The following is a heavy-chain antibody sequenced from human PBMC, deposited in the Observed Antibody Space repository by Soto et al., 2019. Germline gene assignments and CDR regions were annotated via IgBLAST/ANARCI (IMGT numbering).Heavy chain of an antibody. D-gene: IGHD3-3*01. J-gene: IGHJ3*02. CDR3: ARLGRVTIFGVVIPDAFDI. CDR2: INHSGST. CDR1: GGSFSGYY. V-gene: IGHV4-34*01. Sequence: ETLSLTCAVYGGSFSGYYWSWIRQPPGKGLEWIGEINHSGSTNYNPSLKSRVTISVDTSKNQFSLKLSSVTAADTAVYYCARLGRVTIFGVVIPDAFDIWGQGTMVTVSS.